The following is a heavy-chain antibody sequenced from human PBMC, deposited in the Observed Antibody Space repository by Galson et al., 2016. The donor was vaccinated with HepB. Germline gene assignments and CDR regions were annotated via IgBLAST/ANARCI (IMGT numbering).Heavy chain of an antibody. Sequence: SLRLSCAASGFTFSSYAMNWVRQAPGKGLEWVSRINSDGSNANYADSVKGRFTISRDNARNTLYLHVNSLRAEDAAVYYCARENGDYLFIDYWGQGTLVTVSS. CDR2: INSDGSNA. V-gene: IGHV3-74*01. CDR1: GFTFSSYA. D-gene: IGHD4-17*01. CDR3: ARENGDYLFIDY. J-gene: IGHJ4*02.